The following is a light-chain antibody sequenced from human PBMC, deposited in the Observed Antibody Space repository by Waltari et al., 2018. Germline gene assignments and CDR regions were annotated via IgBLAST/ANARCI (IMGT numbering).Light chain of an antibody. CDR2: AAS. V-gene: IGKV1-9*01. CDR1: HGISKN. CDR3: QQLNSYPIT. J-gene: IGKJ5*01. Sequence: ASHGISKNLAWYQQKPGKAPKRLISAASTLQSGVPLRFSGSGSGTDFTLTISSLQPEDFATYYCQQLNSYPITFGQGTRLEIK.